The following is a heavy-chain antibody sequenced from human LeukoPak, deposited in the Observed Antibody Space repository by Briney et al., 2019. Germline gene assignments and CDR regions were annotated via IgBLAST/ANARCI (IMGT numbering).Heavy chain of an antibody. CDR3: ARGLGYCSSTSCYSARFDP. V-gene: IGHV3-7*01. Sequence: GGSLRLSCAASGFTFSSYWMNWARQAPGRGLEWVASINHNGNVNYYVDSVKGRFTISRDNAKNSLYLQMSSLRAEDTAVYYCARGLGYCSSTSCYSARFDPWGQGTLVTVSS. CDR1: GFTFSSYW. CDR2: INHNGNVN. D-gene: IGHD2-2*01. J-gene: IGHJ5*02.